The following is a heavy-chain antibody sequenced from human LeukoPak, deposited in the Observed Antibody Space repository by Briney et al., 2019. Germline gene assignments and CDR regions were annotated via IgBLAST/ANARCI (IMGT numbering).Heavy chain of an antibody. CDR2: ISGSDSST. V-gene: IGHV3-23*01. CDR3: AKVISGSFYLDY. Sequence: GGSLRLSCAASGFTFSSYAMTWVRQAPGKGLEWVSGISGSDSSTYYADSVKGRFTISRDNSKSTLYLQLNSLRAEDTAVYYCAKVISGSFYLDYRGQGTLVTVSS. CDR1: GFTFSSYA. D-gene: IGHD1-26*01. J-gene: IGHJ4*02.